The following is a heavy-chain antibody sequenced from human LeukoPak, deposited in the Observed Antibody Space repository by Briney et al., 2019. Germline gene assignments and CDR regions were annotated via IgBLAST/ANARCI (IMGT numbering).Heavy chain of an antibody. CDR1: GGTFSSYA. V-gene: IGHV1-69*13. CDR2: IIPSVGTA. D-gene: IGHD2-15*01. CDR3: AINSYCSGGGCYSGGYYYYMDV. J-gene: IGHJ6*03. Sequence: SVKVSCKASGGTFSSYAISWVRQAPGQGLEWMGVIIPSVGTASYAQKFQGRVTMTADESTSTAYMELRSLRSEDTAVYYCAINSYCSGGGCYSGGYYYYMDVWGKGTTVTISS.